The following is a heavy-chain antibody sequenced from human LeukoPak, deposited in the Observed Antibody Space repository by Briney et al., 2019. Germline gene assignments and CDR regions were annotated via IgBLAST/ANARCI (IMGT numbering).Heavy chain of an antibody. D-gene: IGHD3-10*01. CDR3: ARRGKYYVSGTWFDP. V-gene: IGHV4-59*08. CDR1: GDSISGYY. J-gene: IGHJ5*02. CDR2: IYYSGTT. Sequence: SETLSLTCSVSGDSISGYYWNWIRQTPGKGREWIGYIYYSGTTNYNPSLKSRVTISVDTSKNQFSLKLSSVTAADTAVYYCARRGKYYVSGTWFDPWGHGTLVTVSS.